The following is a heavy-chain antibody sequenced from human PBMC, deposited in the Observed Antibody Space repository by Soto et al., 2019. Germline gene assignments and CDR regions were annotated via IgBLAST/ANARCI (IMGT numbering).Heavy chain of an antibody. CDR2: ISGSGGST. J-gene: IGHJ4*02. CDR1: GFTFSSYA. D-gene: IGHD3-22*01. Sequence: PGGSLRLSCAASGFTFSSYAMSWVRQAPGKGLEWGSAISGSGGSTYYADSVKGRFTISRANSKNTLYLQMSSLRAEDTAVYFCASFCPLAHSRDWNFDYCGQGTLVTVSS. V-gene: IGHV3-23*01. CDR3: ASFCPLAHSRDWNFDY.